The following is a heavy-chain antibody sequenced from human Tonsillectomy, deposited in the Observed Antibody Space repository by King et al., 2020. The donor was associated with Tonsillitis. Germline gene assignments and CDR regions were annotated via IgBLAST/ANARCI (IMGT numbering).Heavy chain of an antibody. CDR3: ARASEADIVLEVALYYFDH. CDR2: IRSKTYGETT. V-gene: IGHV3-49*03. CDR1: GFSFGDYA. J-gene: IGHJ4*02. D-gene: IGHD2-15*01. Sequence: VQLVESGGGLVQPGRSLRLSCTASGFSFGDYAMGWFRQAPGKGLEWVGFIRSKTYGETTEYAASVKGRFTFSRDDSKSIAYLQMNSLETGDTAVYYCARASEADIVLEVALYYFDHWGQGSLVTVSS.